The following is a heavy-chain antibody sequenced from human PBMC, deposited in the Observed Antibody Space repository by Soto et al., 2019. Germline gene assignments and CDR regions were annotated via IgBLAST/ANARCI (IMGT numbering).Heavy chain of an antibody. CDR2: IYHGGST. CDR1: GGSISSDYYS. D-gene: IGHD3-16*01. V-gene: IGHV4-30-2*01. Sequence: QVQLQESGSGLVKPSETLSLTCAVSGGSISSDYYSWSWIRQPPGKDLEWIGYIYHGGSTYYNPSLRCRFTLSVDTSKNHFSLRLSSVTAADTAVYSCARLNRLRNDAFDIWGQGTLVAVSS. CDR3: ARLNRLRNDAFDI. J-gene: IGHJ3*02.